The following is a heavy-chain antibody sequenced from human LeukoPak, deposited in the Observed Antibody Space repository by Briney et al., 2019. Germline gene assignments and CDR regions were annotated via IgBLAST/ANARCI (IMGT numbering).Heavy chain of an antibody. D-gene: IGHD6-13*01. CDR2: IYYSGST. CDR1: GGSISSYY. V-gene: IGHV4-59*01. J-gene: IGHJ6*02. CDR3: ARARMGSSSWYHYYYYYGMDV. Sequence: SETLSLTCTVSGGSISSYYWSWLRQPPGKGLEWIGYIYYSGSTNYNPSLKSRVTISVDTSKNQFSLKLSSVTAADTAVYYCARARMGSSSWYHYYYYYGMDVWGQGTTVTVSS.